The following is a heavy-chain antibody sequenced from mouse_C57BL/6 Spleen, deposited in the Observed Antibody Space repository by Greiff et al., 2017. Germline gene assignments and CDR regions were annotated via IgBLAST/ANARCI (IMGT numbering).Heavy chain of an antibody. CDR1: GYAFTNYL. V-gene: IGHV1-54*01. CDR2: INPGSGGT. CDR3: AREREIYYDYDEGFAY. J-gene: IGHJ3*01. D-gene: IGHD2-4*01. Sequence: VQLVESGAELVRPGTSVKVSCKASGYAFTNYLIEWVKQRPGQGLEWIGVINPGSGGTNYNEKFKGKATLTADKSSSTAYMQLSSLTSEDSAVYFCAREREIYYDYDEGFAYWGQGTLVTVSA.